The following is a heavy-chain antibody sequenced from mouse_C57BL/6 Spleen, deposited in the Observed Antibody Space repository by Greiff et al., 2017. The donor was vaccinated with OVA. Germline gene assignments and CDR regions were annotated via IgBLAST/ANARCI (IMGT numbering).Heavy chain of an antibody. CDR2: IYPGDGDT. J-gene: IGHJ2*01. D-gene: IGHD3-2*02. V-gene: IGHV1-82*01. CDR3: ARQDSSGPYYFDY. Sequence: VMLVESGPELVKPGASVKISCKASGYAFSSSWMNWVKQRPGKGLEWIGRIYPGDGDTNYNGKFKGKATLTADKSSSTAYMQLSSLTSEDSAVYFCARQDSSGPYYFDYWGQGTTLTVSS. CDR1: GYAFSSSW.